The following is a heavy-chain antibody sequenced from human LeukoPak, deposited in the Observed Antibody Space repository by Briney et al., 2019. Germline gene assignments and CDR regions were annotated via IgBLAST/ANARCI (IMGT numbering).Heavy chain of an antibody. V-gene: IGHV4-59*08. CDR3: ARGISGYFGTSGYYYDY. Sequence: PSETLSLTCTVSGGSIRSYYWSWIRQPPGKGLEWIGEISHSGSINYNPSLKNRVTLSIDRSNNHFSLRLSSLTAADTAVYYCARGISGYFGTSGYYYDYWGQGTLVTVYS. D-gene: IGHD3-22*01. CDR2: ISHSGSI. J-gene: IGHJ4*02. CDR1: GGSIRSYY.